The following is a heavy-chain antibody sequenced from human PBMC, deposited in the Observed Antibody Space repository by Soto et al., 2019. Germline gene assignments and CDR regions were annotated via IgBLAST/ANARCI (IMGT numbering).Heavy chain of an antibody. V-gene: IGHV3-23*01. Sequence: PGGSLRLSCAASGFTFSNYAMSWVRQAPGKGLEWVSGISGSGSRSGTRTYYADSVKGRFTISRDNSKNTLYLQVDSLRAEDTAVYYCATRAYYDSRGYYYYEHYFDYWGQGTLVTVSS. J-gene: IGHJ4*02. CDR3: ATRAYYDSRGYYYYEHYFDY. D-gene: IGHD3-22*01. CDR2: ISGSGSRSGTRT. CDR1: GFTFSNYA.